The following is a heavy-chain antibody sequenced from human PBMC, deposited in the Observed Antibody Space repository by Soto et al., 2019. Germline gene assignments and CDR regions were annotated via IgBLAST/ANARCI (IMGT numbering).Heavy chain of an antibody. CDR2: IAHDGSNA. Sequence: QVQLVESGGGVVQPGGSLRLSCAASGFTFRNHAMHWVRQAPGKGLECLAVIAHDGSNAFYRDSVKGRFTVSRDNSKNTLDLYMSSLRSEDTGVYYCARGEREDILVVVGARPGEYGTDIWGQGTTVIVSS. D-gene: IGHD2-15*01. CDR3: ARGEREDILVVVGARPGEYGTDI. J-gene: IGHJ6*02. CDR1: GFTFRNHA. V-gene: IGHV3-30-3*01.